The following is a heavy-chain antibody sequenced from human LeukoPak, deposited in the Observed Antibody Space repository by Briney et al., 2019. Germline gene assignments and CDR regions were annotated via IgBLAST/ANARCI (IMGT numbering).Heavy chain of an antibody. Sequence: QPGGSLRLSCAASGFTFSSYAMSWVRQAPGKGLAWVSIISGSGDNTDYADSVKGRFTISRDNSKNTLSLQMNSLRVEDTAVYYCAREGLGAATGTFDYGGGDTVDTVSS. V-gene: IGHV3-23*01. D-gene: IGHD6-13*01. CDR3: AREGLGAATGTFDY. CDR2: ISGSGDNT. CDR1: GFTFSSYA. J-gene: IGHJ4*02.